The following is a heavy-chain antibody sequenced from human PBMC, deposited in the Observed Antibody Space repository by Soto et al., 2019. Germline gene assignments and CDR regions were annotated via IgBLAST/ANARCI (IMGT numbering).Heavy chain of an antibody. CDR3: ARIETNRYCTNGVCYFDY. J-gene: IGHJ4*02. CDR2: IIPIFGTA. V-gene: IGHV1-69*06. Sequence: KVSCWTFEANFSSYAISWVRQAPGQGLEWMGGIIPIFGTANYAQKFQGRVTITADKSTSTAYMELSSLRSEDTAVYYCARIETNRYCTNGVCYFDYWGQGTLVTVSS. D-gene: IGHD2-8*01. CDR1: EANFSSYA.